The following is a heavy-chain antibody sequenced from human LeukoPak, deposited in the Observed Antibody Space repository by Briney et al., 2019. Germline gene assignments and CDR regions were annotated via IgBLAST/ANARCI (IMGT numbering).Heavy chain of an antibody. V-gene: IGHV3-53*01. D-gene: IGHD3-16*01. CDR1: GFTVISNY. CDR3: ARDYAAPDAFDI. Sequence: GGSLRLSCAASGFTVISNYMSWVRQAPGKGLEWVSVIYSGGSTYYADSVKGRFTVSRDDSKNTLYLQMNSLRAEDTAVYYCARDYAAPDAFDIWGQGTMVTVSS. CDR2: IYSGGST. J-gene: IGHJ3*02.